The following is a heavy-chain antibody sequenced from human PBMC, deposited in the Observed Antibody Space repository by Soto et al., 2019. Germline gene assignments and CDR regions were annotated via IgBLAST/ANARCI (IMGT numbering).Heavy chain of an antibody. J-gene: IGHJ3*01. D-gene: IGHD1-26*01. CDR1: CDSVTSNGYY. Sequence: QVQLQESGPGLVKPSQTLSLTCSVSCDSVTSNGYYWTWIRQFPGKGLEWIGYIYPSGTTYHNPSLKNRASISLDTSKNQVSLTLRSVTAADTAVYYCASTAYRDVW. V-gene: IGHV4-31*02. CDR2: IYPSGTT. CDR3: ASTAYRDV.